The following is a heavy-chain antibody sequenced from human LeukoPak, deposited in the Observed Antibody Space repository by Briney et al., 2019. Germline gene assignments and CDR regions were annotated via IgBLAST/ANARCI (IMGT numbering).Heavy chain of an antibody. Sequence: PGGSLRLSCAASGFTFSGYSMNWVRQAPGKRLEWVSYISSGSSTIYYADSVRGRFTISRDNAKSSLYLQMNSLRAEDTAVYYCARGRADYYFDYWSQGTLVTVSS. J-gene: IGHJ4*02. CDR3: ARGRADYYFDY. D-gene: IGHD2-21*02. CDR1: GFTFSGYS. V-gene: IGHV3-48*01. CDR2: ISSGSSTI.